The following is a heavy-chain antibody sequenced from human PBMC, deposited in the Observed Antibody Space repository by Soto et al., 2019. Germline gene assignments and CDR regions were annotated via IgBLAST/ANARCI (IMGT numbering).Heavy chain of an antibody. Sequence: GVSLRLSCAASGFTFSTAWMSWVRQAPRQGLQWVGRFKFKTDGVTTDYAAPEKCRLTISRDDSKNTLYMQMNSLKTEDTAVYYXTTRSGSYYPYYYGMDVWGQVTRVTVSS. V-gene: IGHV3-15*05. CDR2: FKFKTDGVTT. CDR1: GFTFSTAW. CDR3: TTRSGSYYPYYYGMDV. D-gene: IGHD3-10*01. J-gene: IGHJ6*02.